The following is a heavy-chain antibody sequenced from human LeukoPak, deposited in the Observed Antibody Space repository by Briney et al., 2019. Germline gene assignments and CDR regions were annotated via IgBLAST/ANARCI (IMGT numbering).Heavy chain of an antibody. V-gene: IGHV3-11*01. CDR2: IGTSGSTI. CDR3: ARGRGTYYVDWFDP. D-gene: IGHD1-26*01. Sequence: GGSLRLSCVGSGFTFGDYYMSWIRQAPGKGLEWVSYIGTSGSTIYYADSVKGRFTISRNNAKNSLYLQMNSLRAEDTAVYYCARGRGTYYVDWFDPWGQGTLVTVSS. J-gene: IGHJ5*02. CDR1: GFTFGDYY.